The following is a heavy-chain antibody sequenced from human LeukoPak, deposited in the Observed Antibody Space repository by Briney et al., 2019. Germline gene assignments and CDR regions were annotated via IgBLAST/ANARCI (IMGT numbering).Heavy chain of an antibody. Sequence: GGSLRLSCAASGFTFSSYSMNWVRQAPGKGLERVSSISSGSTYVYYADSVQGRFTISRDNAQSSMYLQMNSLRAEDTAVYYCGRVGGRSKAAKGDAFDIWGQGTMVVVSS. CDR2: ISSGSTYV. V-gene: IGHV3-21*01. J-gene: IGHJ3*02. D-gene: IGHD6-6*01. CDR1: GFTFSSYS. CDR3: GRVGGRSKAAKGDAFDI.